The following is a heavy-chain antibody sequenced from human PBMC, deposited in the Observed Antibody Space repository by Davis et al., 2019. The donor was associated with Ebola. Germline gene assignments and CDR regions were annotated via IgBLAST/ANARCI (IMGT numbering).Heavy chain of an antibody. Sequence: GESLKISCAASGFTFSSYAMHWVRQAPGKGLEWVAVISYDGSNKYYADSVKGRFTISRDNSKNTLYLQMNSLRAEDTAVYYCARERGSMIVVVIGRWFDPWGQGTLVTVSS. J-gene: IGHJ5*02. V-gene: IGHV3-30-3*01. CDR2: ISYDGSNK. CDR3: ARERGSMIVVVIGRWFDP. D-gene: IGHD3-22*01. CDR1: GFTFSSYA.